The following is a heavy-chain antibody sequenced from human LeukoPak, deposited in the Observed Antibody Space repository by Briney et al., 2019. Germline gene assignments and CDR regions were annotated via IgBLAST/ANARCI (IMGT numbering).Heavy chain of an antibody. CDR1: VFTARGNY. V-gene: IGHV3-53*05. Sequence: GSLRLSRAPSVFTARGNYMSGVRPAPGKGLDWASVIYSGGSTYYADSVKGRFTISRDNSKNTLYLQMNSLRAEDTAVYYCARWKGELSSYDYWGQGTLVTVSS. CDR2: IYSGGST. J-gene: IGHJ4*02. CDR3: ARWKGELSSYDY. D-gene: IGHD3-16*02.